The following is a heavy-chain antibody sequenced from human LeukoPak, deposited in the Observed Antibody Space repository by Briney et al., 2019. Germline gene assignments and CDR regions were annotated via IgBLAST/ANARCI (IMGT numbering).Heavy chain of an antibody. CDR3: ARAHDSNARLFDY. CDR2: INHSGST. D-gene: IGHD3-22*01. V-gene: IGHV4-34*01. Sequence: SETLFLTCAVYGGSFSGYYWSWIRQPPGKGLEWIGEINHSGSTNHNPSLKSRVTISVDTSKNQFSLKLSSVTAADTAVYYCARAHDSNARLFDYWGQGTLVTVSS. CDR1: GGSFSGYY. J-gene: IGHJ4*02.